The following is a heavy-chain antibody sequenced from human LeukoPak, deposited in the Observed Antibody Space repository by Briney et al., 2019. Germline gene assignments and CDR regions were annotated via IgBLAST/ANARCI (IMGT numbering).Heavy chain of an antibody. CDR2: INHSGST. D-gene: IGHD6-19*01. CDR3: ARGGVAGTPGY. CDR1: GGSFSGYY. V-gene: IGHV4-34*01. Sequence: PSETLSLTCAVYGGSFSGYYWSWIRQPPGKGLEWIGEINHSGSTNYNPSLKSRVTISVDTSKNQFSLKLSSVTAADMAVYYCARGGVAGTPGYWGQGTLVTVSS. J-gene: IGHJ4*02.